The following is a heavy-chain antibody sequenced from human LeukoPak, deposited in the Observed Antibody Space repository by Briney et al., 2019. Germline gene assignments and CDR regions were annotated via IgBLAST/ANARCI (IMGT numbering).Heavy chain of an antibody. J-gene: IGHJ5*02. D-gene: IGHD5-12*01. Sequence: SQTLSLTCTVSGGSISTGSHYWSWIRQPPGKGLEWIGFIYDSGSTSYNSSLKSRVAISVDRSKNQFSLKLTSVTAADTAVYYCARDLGYGGFDWAPWGQGTLVTVSS. V-gene: IGHV4-30-2*01. CDR1: GGSISTGSHY. CDR3: ARDLGYGGFDWAP. CDR2: IYDSGST.